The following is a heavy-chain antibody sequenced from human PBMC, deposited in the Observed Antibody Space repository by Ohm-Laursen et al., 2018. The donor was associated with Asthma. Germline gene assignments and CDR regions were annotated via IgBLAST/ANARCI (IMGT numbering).Heavy chain of an antibody. J-gene: IGHJ6*02. Sequence: SLRLSCAASGFTFNKHHMTWARQAPGKGLEWVSAINSGGGTTYGDSVKGRFTISRDNSKNTVYLAMNSLGAEDTAVYFCAKVGAWPHYYYFGTDVWGQGTTVTVSS. CDR3: AKVGAWPHYYYFGTDV. CDR2: INSGGGT. CDR1: GFTFNKHH. V-gene: IGHV3-23*01. D-gene: IGHD5-12*01.